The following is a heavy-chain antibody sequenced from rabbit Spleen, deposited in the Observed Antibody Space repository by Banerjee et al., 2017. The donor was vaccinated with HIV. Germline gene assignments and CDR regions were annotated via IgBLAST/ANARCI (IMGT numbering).Heavy chain of an antibody. CDR2: IDAGSSGLT. V-gene: IGHV1S45*01. CDR3: ARDSSSSFSSYGMDL. J-gene: IGHJ6*01. D-gene: IGHD1-1*01. CDR1: GVSFSDNSY. Sequence: QEQLVESGGDLVKPGASLTLTCKASGVSFSDNSYMCWVRQAPGKGLEWVVCIDAGSSGLTYFASWAKGRFTISKTASTTVTLQMTSLTAADTATYFCARDSSSSFSSYGMDLWGPGTLVTVS.